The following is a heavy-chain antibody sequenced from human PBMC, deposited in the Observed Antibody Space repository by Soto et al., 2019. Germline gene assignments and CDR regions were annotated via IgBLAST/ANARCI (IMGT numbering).Heavy chain of an antibody. CDR1: GYTFTSYG. CDR3: SRRSDPNYDFWSGYPRAFDI. CDR2: FSAYNGNT. J-gene: IGHJ3*02. Sequence: ASVKVSCKASGYTFTSYGISWVRQAPGQGLEWLGWFSAYNGNTNYAQKLQGRVTMTTDTSTSTAYLELRSLRSDDTAVYYFSRRSDPNYDFWSGYPRAFDIWGQGTMVTVSS. D-gene: IGHD3-3*01. V-gene: IGHV1-18*01.